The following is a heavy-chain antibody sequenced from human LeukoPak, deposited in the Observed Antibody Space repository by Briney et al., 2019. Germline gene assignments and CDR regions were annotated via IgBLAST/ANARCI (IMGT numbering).Heavy chain of an antibody. J-gene: IGHJ3*02. V-gene: IGHV4-39*07. Sequence: SETLSLTCTVSGGSISSSSYYWGWIRQPPGKGLEWIGSIYYSGSTNYNPSLKSRVTISVDTSKNQFFLKLSSVTAADTAVYYCARDLFRTGTKARPSAFDIWGQGTMVTVSS. CDR2: IYYSGST. D-gene: IGHD1-1*01. CDR3: ARDLFRTGTKARPSAFDI. CDR1: GGSISSSSYY.